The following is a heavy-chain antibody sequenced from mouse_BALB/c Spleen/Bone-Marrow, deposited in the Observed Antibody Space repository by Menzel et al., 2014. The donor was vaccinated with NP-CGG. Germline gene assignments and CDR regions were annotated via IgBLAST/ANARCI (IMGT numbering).Heavy chain of an antibody. CDR1: GFDFSRYW. CDR2: INPDSSTI. Sequence: EVQVVESGGGLVQPGGSLKLSRAASGFDFSRYWMSWVRQAPGKGLEWIGEINPDSSTINYTPSLKDKFIISRDNAKNTLYLQMSKVRSEDTALYYCARHHYYGYVDYWGQGTSVTVSS. V-gene: IGHV4-1*02. D-gene: IGHD1-2*01. CDR3: ARHHYYGYVDY. J-gene: IGHJ4*01.